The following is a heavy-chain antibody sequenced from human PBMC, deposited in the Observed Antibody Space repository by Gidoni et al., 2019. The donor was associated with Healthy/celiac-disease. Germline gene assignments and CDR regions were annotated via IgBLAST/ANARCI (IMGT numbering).Heavy chain of an antibody. CDR2: IYSSGTT. Sequence: LQLQESGPGLVTPSETLSLTCTVYAGSISSRSYYWGWIRQPPGKGLEWIGGIYSSGTTYYNPSLKSRVTISVDTSKSQFALNLSSVTAADTAVYYCARHDIAAQGYYYYGMDVWGQGTTVTVSS. J-gene: IGHJ6*02. D-gene: IGHD6-6*01. CDR3: ARHDIAAQGYYYYGMDV. V-gene: IGHV4-39*01. CDR1: AGSISSRSYY.